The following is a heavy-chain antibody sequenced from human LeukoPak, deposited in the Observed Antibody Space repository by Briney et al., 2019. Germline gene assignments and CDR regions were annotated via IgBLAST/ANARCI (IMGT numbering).Heavy chain of an antibody. CDR1: GYSISSGYY. Sequence: SETLSLTCTVSGYSISSGYYWSWIRQPPGKGLEWIGYIYYSGSTNYNPSLKSRVTISVDTSKNQFSLKLSSVTAADTAVYYCARGIAARRGSAWVFDYWGQGTLVTVSS. CDR3: ARGIAARRGSAWVFDY. J-gene: IGHJ4*02. CDR2: IYYSGST. D-gene: IGHD6-6*01. V-gene: IGHV4-61*01.